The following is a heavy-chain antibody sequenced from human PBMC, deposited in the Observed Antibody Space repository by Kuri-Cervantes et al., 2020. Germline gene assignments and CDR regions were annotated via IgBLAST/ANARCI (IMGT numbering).Heavy chain of an antibody. CDR1: GFTVSSNY. Sequence: GESLKISCAASGFTVSSNYMSWVRQAPGKGLEWVAVIWYDGSNKYYADSVKGRFTISRDNSKNTLYLQMNSLRAEDTAVYYCARGSSSSWFYYYYGMDVWGQGTTVTVSS. CDR2: IWYDGSNK. CDR3: ARGSSSSWFYYYYGMDV. D-gene: IGHD6-13*01. J-gene: IGHJ6*02. V-gene: IGHV3-33*08.